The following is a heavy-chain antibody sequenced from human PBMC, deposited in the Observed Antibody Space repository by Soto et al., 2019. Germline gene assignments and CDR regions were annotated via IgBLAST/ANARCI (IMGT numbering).Heavy chain of an antibody. CDR2: ISAYNGNK. CDR1: GYTLTSYG. V-gene: IGHV1-18*04. Sequence: XAVKVACKACGYTLTSYGIIWVRQSHGQGLEGMGWISAYNGNKNYAQKLQGRVTMTTDTSTSTAYMELRSLRSDDTAVYYCARERQEGSVVTDYYYYGMDVWGQRTTVTVSS. J-gene: IGHJ6*02. CDR3: ARERQEGSVVTDYYYYGMDV. D-gene: IGHD2-15*01.